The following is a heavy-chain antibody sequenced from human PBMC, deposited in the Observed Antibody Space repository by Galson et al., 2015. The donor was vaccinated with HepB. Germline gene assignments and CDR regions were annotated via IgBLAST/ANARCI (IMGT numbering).Heavy chain of an antibody. J-gene: IGHJ4*02. Sequence: SLRLSCAASGFTFRSHAMNWVRQAPGKGLEWVSAISYFGISTEYADSVRGRFTVSRDDSTNTLYLQMTGLRAVDTAVYYCAKDIYSGSFSHYFDSWGQGTPVTVSS. CDR1: GFTFRSHA. CDR2: ISYFGIST. V-gene: IGHV3-23*01. CDR3: AKDIYSGSFSHYFDS. D-gene: IGHD1-26*01.